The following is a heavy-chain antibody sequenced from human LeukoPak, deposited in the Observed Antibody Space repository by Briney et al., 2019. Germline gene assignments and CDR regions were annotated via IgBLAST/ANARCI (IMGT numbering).Heavy chain of an antibody. Sequence: SETLSLTCAVYGGSFSGYYWNWIRQPPGKGLEWIGEINHRGSTNNNPSLKSRVTISVDTSKNQFSLKLSSVTAADTAAYYCARFSLGYDAFDIWGQGTMVTVSS. CDR3: ARFSLGYDAFDI. CDR1: GGSFSGYY. CDR2: INHRGST. J-gene: IGHJ3*02. D-gene: IGHD3-22*01. V-gene: IGHV4-34*01.